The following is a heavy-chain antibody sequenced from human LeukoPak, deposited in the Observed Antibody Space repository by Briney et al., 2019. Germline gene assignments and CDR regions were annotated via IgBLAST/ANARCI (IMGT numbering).Heavy chain of an antibody. CDR2: IKQDGSEQ. J-gene: IGHJ4*02. Sequence: GGSLRLSCAASGFTFTRYWMAWVRQAPGKGLEWVANIKQDGSEQYHVDSVRGRFTMSRDNTKNIVFLQMHSLRVEDTAVYYCARVSRSGYYGEYWGQGTTVTVSS. CDR1: GFTFTRYW. V-gene: IGHV3-7*01. D-gene: IGHD3-3*01. CDR3: ARVSRSGYYGEY.